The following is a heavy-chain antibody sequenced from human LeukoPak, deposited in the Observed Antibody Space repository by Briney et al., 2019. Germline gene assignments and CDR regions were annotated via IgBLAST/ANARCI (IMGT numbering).Heavy chain of an antibody. D-gene: IGHD1-26*01. Sequence: PSETLSLTCTVSGGSISSYYWSWIRQPPGKGLEWIGYIYYSGSTNYNPSLKCRVTISVDTSKNQFSLKLSSVTAADTAVYYCARDGTRAFDIWGQGTMVTVSS. CDR1: GGSISSYY. J-gene: IGHJ3*02. CDR3: ARDGTRAFDI. CDR2: IYYSGST. V-gene: IGHV4-59*01.